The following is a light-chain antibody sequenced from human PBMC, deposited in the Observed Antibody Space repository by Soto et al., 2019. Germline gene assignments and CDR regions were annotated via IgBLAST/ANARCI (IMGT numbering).Light chain of an antibody. V-gene: IGLV2-14*01. CDR3: CSKTSSITYV. CDR1: SSDIGGYNY. CDR2: EVS. Sequence: QSVLTQPASVSGSPGQSITISCTGTSSDIGGYNYVSWYQQHPGEAPKLVIYEVSNRPSGVSNRFSGSKSGNTASLTISGLQADDEADYYCCSKTSSITYVFGSGTKVTVL. J-gene: IGLJ1*01.